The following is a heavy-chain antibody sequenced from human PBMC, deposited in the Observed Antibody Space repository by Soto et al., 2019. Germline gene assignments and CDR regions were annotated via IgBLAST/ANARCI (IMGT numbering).Heavy chain of an antibody. V-gene: IGHV1-46*01. CDR3: ARDFAPPTFFGVVLYPDGMDV. Sequence: ASVKVSCXASGYTFTSYYMHWVRQAPGQGLEWMGIINPSGGSTSYAQKFQGRVTMTRDTSTSTVYMELSSLRSEDTAVYYCARDFAPPTFFGVVLYPDGMDVWGQGTTVTVSS. D-gene: IGHD3-3*01. CDR2: INPSGGST. J-gene: IGHJ6*02. CDR1: GYTFTSYY.